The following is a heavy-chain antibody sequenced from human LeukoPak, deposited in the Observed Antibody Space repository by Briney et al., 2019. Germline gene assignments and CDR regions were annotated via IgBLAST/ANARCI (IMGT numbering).Heavy chain of an antibody. J-gene: IGHJ4*02. Sequence: GRSLRLSCAASGFTFSSYGMHWVRQAPGKGLEWVAVISYDGSNKYYADSVKGRFTISRDNSKNTLYLQMNSLRAEDTAVYYCAKSVVATRYLVDYWGQGILVTVSS. D-gene: IGHD5-12*01. CDR3: AKSVVATRYLVDY. CDR1: GFTFSSYG. V-gene: IGHV3-30*18. CDR2: ISYDGSNK.